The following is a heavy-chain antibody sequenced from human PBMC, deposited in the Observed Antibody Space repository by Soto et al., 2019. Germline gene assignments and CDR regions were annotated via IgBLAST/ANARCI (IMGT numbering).Heavy chain of an antibody. Sequence: GWSQSLLCAASGFTLNDHSMYSVRQAPGKGLEWVSAISGSGGSTYYADSVKGRFTISRDNSKNTLFLQMNSLRAEDTAVYYCAKDKDSSGLPGYWGQGTLVTVSS. CDR2: ISGSGGST. J-gene: IGHJ4*02. V-gene: IGHV3-23*01. CDR1: GFTLNDHS. D-gene: IGHD3-22*01. CDR3: AKDKDSSGLPGY.